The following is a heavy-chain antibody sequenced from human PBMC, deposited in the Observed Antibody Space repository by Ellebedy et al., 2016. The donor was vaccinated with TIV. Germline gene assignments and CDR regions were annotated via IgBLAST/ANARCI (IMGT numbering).Heavy chain of an antibody. CDR3: AREQSGRYFDWLLSYNLDV. CDR1: GGPFSSYG. Sequence: ASVKVSCKASGGPFSSYGISWVRQAPGQGLEWIGWISGYNGHTTYAQKFQDRLTVTRDTSTSTAYMELMSLRSDDTAIYYCAREQSGRYFDWLLSYNLDVWGQGTTVTVYS. V-gene: IGHV1-18*01. CDR2: ISGYNGHT. D-gene: IGHD3-9*01. J-gene: IGHJ6*02.